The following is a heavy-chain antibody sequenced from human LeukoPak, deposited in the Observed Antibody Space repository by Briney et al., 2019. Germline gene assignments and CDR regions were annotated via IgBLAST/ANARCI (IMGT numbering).Heavy chain of an antibody. D-gene: IGHD2-21*02. CDR1: GGSISSSSYY. CDR3: ARHEAAYCGGDCYLRAFDI. Sequence: PSESLSLTCTVSGGSISSSSYYWGWIRQPPGKGLEWIGTIYYRGSTYYYPSLKSRVTISVDTSKKQFSLKLSSVTAADTAVYYCARHEAAYCGGDCYLRAFDIWGQGTMVTVSS. V-gene: IGHV4-39*01. CDR2: IYYRGST. J-gene: IGHJ3*02.